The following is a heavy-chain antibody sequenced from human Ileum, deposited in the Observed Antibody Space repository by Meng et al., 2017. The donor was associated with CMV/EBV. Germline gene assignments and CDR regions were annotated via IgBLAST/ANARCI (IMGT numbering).Heavy chain of an antibody. V-gene: IGHV1-69*05. D-gene: IGHD2-21*01. CDR2: IIPMFNTA. J-gene: IGHJ4*02. Sequence: SGGTLSSYAISWVRQVPGQGLEWMGGIIPMFNTAKYAQKFQGRVTITTDESASTAYMELSSLSSEDTAVYYCARAERYGDYPFYFDYWGQGTLVTVSS. CDR1: GGTLSSYA. CDR3: ARAERYGDYPFYFDY.